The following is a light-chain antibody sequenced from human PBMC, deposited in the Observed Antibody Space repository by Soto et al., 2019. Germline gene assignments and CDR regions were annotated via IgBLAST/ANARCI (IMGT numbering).Light chain of an antibody. J-gene: IGLJ1*01. CDR1: SRDVGRYNY. V-gene: IGLV2-14*01. Sequence: QSVLTQPASVSGSPGQSIAISCTGTSRDVGRYNYVSWYQQHPGKAPKLMIYEVSNRPSGVSNRFSGSKSGNTASLTISGLQAEDEADYYCSAYTTTSTTLYVFGSGTKLTVL. CDR3: SAYTTTSTTLYV. CDR2: EVS.